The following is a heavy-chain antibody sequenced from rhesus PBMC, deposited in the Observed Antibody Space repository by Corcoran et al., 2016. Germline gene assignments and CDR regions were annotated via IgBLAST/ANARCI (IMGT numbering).Heavy chain of an antibody. V-gene: IGHV2-95*01. Sequence: QVTLQESGPALVKPTQTLTLTCAFSGVSINTAGTGVGWHRQPPGKALEWLASIYWSDSKYYNTSLKSILSISTDTSKNQLVLRMTNMDPVDSAAYYCARDLGVGTFDHWGQGVLVTVSS. CDR1: GVSINTAGTG. D-gene: IGHD2-2*01. J-gene: IGHJ4*01. CDR2: IYWSDSK. CDR3: ARDLGVGTFDH.